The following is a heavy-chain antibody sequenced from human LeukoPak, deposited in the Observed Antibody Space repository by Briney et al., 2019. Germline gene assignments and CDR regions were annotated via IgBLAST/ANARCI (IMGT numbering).Heavy chain of an antibody. CDR2: INHSGST. D-gene: IGHD6-6*01. Sequence: SETLSLTCAVYGGSFSGYYWSWIRQPPGKGLEWIGEINHSGSTNYNPSLKSRVTISVDTSKNQFSLKLSSVTAADTAVYYCAGPRAARRWVNWFDPWGQGTLVTVSS. V-gene: IGHV4-34*01. CDR1: GGSFSGYY. CDR3: AGPRAARRWVNWFDP. J-gene: IGHJ5*02.